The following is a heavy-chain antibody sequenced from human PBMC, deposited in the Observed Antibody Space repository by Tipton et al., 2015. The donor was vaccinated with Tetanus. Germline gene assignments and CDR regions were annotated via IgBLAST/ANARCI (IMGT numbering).Heavy chain of an antibody. CDR3: AKDGYYYDTFG. D-gene: IGHD3-22*01. CDR2: IGGSGTLT. Sequence: SLRLSCVASGFTFNNYVMIWVRQAPGKGLEFVSTIGGSGTLTWYADSVKGRFSISRDNSRNTLSLQMNSLRADDTAVYSCAKDGYYYDTFGWGQGTLVTVSS. J-gene: IGHJ4*02. CDR1: GFTFNNYV. V-gene: IGHV3-23*01.